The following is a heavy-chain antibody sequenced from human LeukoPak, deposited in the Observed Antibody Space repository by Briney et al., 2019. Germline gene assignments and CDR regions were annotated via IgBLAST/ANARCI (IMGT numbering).Heavy chain of an antibody. CDR1: GFTFSSYA. CDR3: WYSHGY. D-gene: IGHD6-13*01. J-gene: IGHJ4*02. Sequence: GKSLRLSCAASGFTFSSYAISWVRQAPGKGLEWVSTIGGDGSTYYADSVKGRFTISRDTYQNTLYLQMNTLRAEDTAQYYCWYSHGYWGQGTLVTVSS. CDR2: IGGDGST. V-gene: IGHV3-23*01.